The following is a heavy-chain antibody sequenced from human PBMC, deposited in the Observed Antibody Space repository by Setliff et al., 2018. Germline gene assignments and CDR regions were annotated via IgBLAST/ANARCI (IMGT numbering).Heavy chain of an antibody. V-gene: IGHV1-8*02. CDR3: ARDQTGDGVRFDY. CDR2: MNPNSGNT. CDR1: GYTFTSYD. J-gene: IGHJ4*02. Sequence: ASVKVSCKASGYTFTSYDINWVRQATGQGLEWMGWMNPNSGNTGYAQKFQGRVTMTRNTSISTAYMELSSMRSEDTAVYYCARDQTGDGVRFDYWGQGTLVTVSS. D-gene: IGHD7-27*01.